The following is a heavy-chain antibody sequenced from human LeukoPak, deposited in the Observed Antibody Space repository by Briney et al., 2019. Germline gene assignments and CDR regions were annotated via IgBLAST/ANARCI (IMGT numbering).Heavy chain of an antibody. CDR2: MNPNSGNT. CDR1: GYTFTSFD. D-gene: IGHD3-22*01. J-gene: IGHJ4*02. Sequence: ASVKVSCKASGYTFTSFDINWVRQATGQGLEWMGWMNPNSGNTGYAQKFQGRVTMTRNTSISTAYMELSSLRSEDTAVYYCATGLLSGYYDSSGYYPTLSYWGQGTLVTVSS. CDR3: ATGLLSGYYDSSGYYPTLSY. V-gene: IGHV1-8*01.